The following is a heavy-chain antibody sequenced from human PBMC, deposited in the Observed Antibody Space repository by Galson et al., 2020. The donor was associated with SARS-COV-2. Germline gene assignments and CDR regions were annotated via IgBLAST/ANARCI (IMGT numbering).Heavy chain of an antibody. CDR2: IYSGGST. V-gene: IGHV3-66*01. D-gene: IGHD3-3*01. Sequence: GGSLRLSCAASGFTVSSNYMSWVRQAPGKGLEWVSVIYSGGSTYYADSVKGRFTISRDNSKNTLYLQMNSLRAEDTAVYYWARDRERDYEFWSGYSLGGMDVWGQGTTVTVSS. J-gene: IGHJ6*02. CDR1: GFTVSSNY. CDR3: ARDRERDYEFWSGYSLGGMDV.